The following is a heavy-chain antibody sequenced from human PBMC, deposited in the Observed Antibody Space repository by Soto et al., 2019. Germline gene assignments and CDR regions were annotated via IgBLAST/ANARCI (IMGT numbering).Heavy chain of an antibody. CDR2: FDPEDGET. Sequence: ASVKVSCKVSGYTLTELSMHRVRQAPGKGLEWMGGFDPEDGETIYAQKFQGRVTMTEDTSTDTAYMELSSLRSEDTAVYYCATDAPRLRYFDWSGFDIWGQGTMVTVSS. D-gene: IGHD3-9*01. V-gene: IGHV1-24*01. J-gene: IGHJ3*02. CDR3: ATDAPRLRYFDWSGFDI. CDR1: GYTLTELS.